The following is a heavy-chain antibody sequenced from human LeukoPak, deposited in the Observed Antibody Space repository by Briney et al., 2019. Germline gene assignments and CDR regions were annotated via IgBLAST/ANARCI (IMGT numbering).Heavy chain of an antibody. D-gene: IGHD2-15*01. CDR2: ITSSSSYT. J-gene: IGHJ4*02. CDR1: GFTFNSYH. CDR3: ARAGFVCNNTCYPNFDY. V-gene: IGHV3-21*04. Sequence: PGGSLRLSCAASGFTFNSYHMNWVRQAPGKGLEWVSSITSSSSYTYYAESVKGRFTISRDNAENSLYLQMTSLRAEDTALYYCARAGFVCNNTCYPNFDYWGQGSLVTVSS.